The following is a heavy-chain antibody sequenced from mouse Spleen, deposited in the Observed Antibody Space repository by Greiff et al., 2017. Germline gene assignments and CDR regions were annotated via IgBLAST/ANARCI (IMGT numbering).Heavy chain of an antibody. D-gene: IGHD4-1*01. CDR1: GFTFSSYT. V-gene: IGHV5-12-2*01. J-gene: IGHJ1*01. Sequence: EVKLMESGGGLVQPGGSLKLSCAASGFTFSSYTMSWVRQTPEKRLEWVAYISNGGGSTYYPDTVKGRFTISRDNAKNTLYLQMSSLKSEDTAMYYCARQRNWDEGYFDVWGAGTTVTVSS. CDR3: ARQRNWDEGYFDV. CDR2: ISNGGGST.